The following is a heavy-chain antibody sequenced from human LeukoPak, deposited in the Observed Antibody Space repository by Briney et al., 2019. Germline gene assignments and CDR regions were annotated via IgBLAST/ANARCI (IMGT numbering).Heavy chain of an antibody. CDR1: GFIFSSYW. J-gene: IGHJ6*04. CDR2: IKEDGSEK. D-gene: IGHD2-2*01. V-gene: IGHV3-7*03. CDR3: ARRALRYCSSTSCPAQYYGVDV. Sequence: GGSLRLSCAASGFIFSSYWMSWVRQAPGKGLEWVANIKEDGSEKYYVDSVKGRFTISRDNAKNSLYLQTNSLRAEDTAVYYCARRALRYCSSTSCPAQYYGVDVWGKGATVTVSS.